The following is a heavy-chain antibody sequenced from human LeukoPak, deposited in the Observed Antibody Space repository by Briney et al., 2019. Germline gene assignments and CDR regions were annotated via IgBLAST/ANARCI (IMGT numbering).Heavy chain of an antibody. Sequence: SETLSLTCTVSGGSISSYYWSWIRQPPGKGLEWIRYIYYSGSTNYNPSLKSRVTISVDTSKNQFSLKLSSVTAADTAVYYCARGQGRQLWLIGLYFDLWGRGTLVTVSS. V-gene: IGHV4-59*01. J-gene: IGHJ2*01. CDR1: GGSISSYY. CDR3: ARGQGRQLWLIGLYFDL. D-gene: IGHD5-18*01. CDR2: IYYSGST.